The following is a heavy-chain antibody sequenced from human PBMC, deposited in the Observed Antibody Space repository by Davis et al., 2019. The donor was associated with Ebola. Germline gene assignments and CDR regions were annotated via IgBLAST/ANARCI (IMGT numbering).Heavy chain of an antibody. D-gene: IGHD3-22*01. CDR2: INPSGGST. CDR1: GDTFSTYY. J-gene: IGHJ4*02. CDR3: ARGRGHYESSGGDY. Sequence: ASVKVSCKSSGDTFSTYYIHWVRQAPGQGLEWMGMINPSGGSTSYAQKFQGRVTMTRDTSTRTVYMELSSLRSEDTAVYYCARGRGHYESSGGDYWGQGTLVTVSS. V-gene: IGHV1-46*01.